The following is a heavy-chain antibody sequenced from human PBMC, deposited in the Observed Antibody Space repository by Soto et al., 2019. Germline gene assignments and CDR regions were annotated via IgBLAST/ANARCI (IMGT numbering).Heavy chain of an antibody. J-gene: IGHJ4*02. D-gene: IGHD2-2*01. CDR1: GFTFTSSA. V-gene: IGHV1-58*02. CDR3: AALYCSSTSCYDPFDY. Sequence: ASVKVSCKASGFTFTSSAMQWVRQARGQRLEWIGWIVVGSGNTNYAQKFQERVTITRDMSTSTAYMELSSLRSEDTAVYYCAALYCSSTSCYDPFDYWGQGTLVTVSS. CDR2: IVVGSGNT.